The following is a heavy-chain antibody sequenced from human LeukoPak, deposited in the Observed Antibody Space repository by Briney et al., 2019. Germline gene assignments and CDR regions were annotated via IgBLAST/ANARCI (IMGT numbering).Heavy chain of an antibody. J-gene: IGHJ6*03. CDR2: IWYDGSNK. Sequence: HPGGSLRLSCAAPGFTFSSYGMHWVRQAPGKGLEWVAVIWYDGSNKYYADSVKGRFTISRDNSKNTLYLQMNSLRAEDTAVYYCAKGGFWSGYYYNYYYYMDVWGKGTTVTVSS. D-gene: IGHD3-3*01. V-gene: IGHV3-33*06. CDR3: AKGGFWSGYYYNYYYYMDV. CDR1: GFTFSSYG.